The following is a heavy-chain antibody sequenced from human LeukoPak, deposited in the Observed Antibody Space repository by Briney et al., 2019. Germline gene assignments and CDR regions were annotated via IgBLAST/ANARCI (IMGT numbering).Heavy chain of an antibody. J-gene: IGHJ4*02. CDR3: ARDGDYHYFDC. D-gene: IGHD4-17*01. Sequence: SETLSLTCTVSGGSISSDYWSWIRQPAGKGLEWIGRIYTSGDTNYNPSLKSRVTMSADTSKNQFSLKLSSVTAADTAVYYCARDGDYHYFDCWGQGTLVTVSS. V-gene: IGHV4-4*07. CDR2: IYTSGDT. CDR1: GGSISSDY.